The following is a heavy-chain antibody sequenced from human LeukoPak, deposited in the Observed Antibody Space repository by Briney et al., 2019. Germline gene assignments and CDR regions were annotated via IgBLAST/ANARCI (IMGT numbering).Heavy chain of an antibody. D-gene: IGHD4/OR15-4a*01. CDR3: ARRPYDYGGGGEYFDY. V-gene: IGHV3-21*01. CDR2: ISSSSSYI. Sequence: PGRSLTLSCAASGFTFSSYSMNCVRQAPGEGLDCVSSISSSSSYIYYADSVKGRFTISRDNAKNSLCLQMNNLRADGTAVYYCARRPYDYGGGGEYFDYWGQGTLVTVSS. J-gene: IGHJ4*02. CDR1: GFTFSSYS.